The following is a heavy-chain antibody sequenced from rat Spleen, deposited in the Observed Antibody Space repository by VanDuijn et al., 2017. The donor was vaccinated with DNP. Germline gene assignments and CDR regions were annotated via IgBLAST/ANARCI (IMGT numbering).Heavy chain of an antibody. V-gene: IGHV3-3*01. D-gene: IGHD5-1*01. CDR2: INNAGST. Sequence: EVQLQESGPGLVKPSQSLSLTCSVTGYSITSNRKWSWIRKFPGNELEWMGYINNAGSTNYNPSLKGRFSITRDTSKNQFFLQVNSVRNEDTATYYCAVQLGVFDYWGQGVMVIVSS. J-gene: IGHJ2*01. CDR1: GYSITSNRK. CDR3: AVQLGVFDY.